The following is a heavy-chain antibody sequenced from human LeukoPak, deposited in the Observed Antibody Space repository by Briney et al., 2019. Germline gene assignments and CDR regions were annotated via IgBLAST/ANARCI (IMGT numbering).Heavy chain of an antibody. CDR1: GFTFSNYG. J-gene: IGHJ6*02. Sequence: GRSLRLSCAASGFTFSNYGMHWVRQAPGKGLEWVAIISYDRTKKYYAESVKGRFTISRDSSNNTLYLQMSSLRAEDTAMYYCAKETLGYCSSTSCQETYGMDVWGQGTTVIVSS. CDR2: ISYDRTKK. CDR3: AKETLGYCSSTSCQETYGMDV. D-gene: IGHD2-2*01. V-gene: IGHV3-30*18.